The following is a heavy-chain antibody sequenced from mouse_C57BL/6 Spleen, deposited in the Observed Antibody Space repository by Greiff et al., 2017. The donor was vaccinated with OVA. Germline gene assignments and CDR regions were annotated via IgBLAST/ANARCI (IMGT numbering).Heavy chain of an antibody. CDR3: VRVGTVTWFAY. CDR1: GFTFNTYS. Sequence: EVQRVESGGGLVQHKGSLKLSCAASGFTFNTYSMHWVRQAPGKGLEWVARIRSKSSNYATYYADSVKDRFTISRDDSQSMLYLQMNNLKTEDTAMYYCVRVGTVTWFAYWGQGTLVTVSA. D-gene: IGHD4-1*01. J-gene: IGHJ3*01. CDR2: IRSKSSNYAT. V-gene: IGHV10-3*01.